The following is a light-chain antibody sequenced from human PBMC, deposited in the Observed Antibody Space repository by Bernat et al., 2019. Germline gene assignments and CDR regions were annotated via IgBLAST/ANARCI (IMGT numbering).Light chain of an antibody. CDR3: QQYDNLLPT. V-gene: IGKV1-33*01. CDR2: DAS. CDR1: QDISNY. Sequence: DIQMTQSPSSLSASVGDRVTITCQASQDISNYLNWYQQKPGKAPKLLIYDASNLETGVPSRFSGSGSGTDFTFTISSLQPEDIATYYCQQYDNLLPTFGPGTKVDIQ. J-gene: IGKJ3*01.